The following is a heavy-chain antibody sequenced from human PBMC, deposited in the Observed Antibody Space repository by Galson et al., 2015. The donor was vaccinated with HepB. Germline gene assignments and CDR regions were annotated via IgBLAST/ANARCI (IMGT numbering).Heavy chain of an antibody. J-gene: IGHJ4*02. CDR2: MNPNSGNT. D-gene: IGHD3-16*02. CDR3: ARGTPQLHLGELSPPPLDY. V-gene: IGHV1-8*01. Sequence: SVKVSCKASGYTFTSYDINWVRQATGQGLEWMGWMNPNSGNTGYAQKFQGRVTMTRNTSISTAYMELSSLRSEDTAVYYCARGTPQLHLGELSPPPLDYWGQGTLVTVSS. CDR1: GYTFTSYD.